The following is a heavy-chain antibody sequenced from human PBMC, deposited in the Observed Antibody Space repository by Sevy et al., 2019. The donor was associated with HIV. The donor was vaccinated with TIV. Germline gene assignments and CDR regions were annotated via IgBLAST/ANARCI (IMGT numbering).Heavy chain of an antibody. V-gene: IGHV3-30*04. CDR1: GFTFSTYA. D-gene: IGHD7-27*01. CDR3: ARDQLGSIDY. CDR2: VSSDGREI. J-gene: IGHJ4*02. Sequence: GGSLRLSCAVSGFTFSTYAMHWVRQAPGKGLECVAIVSSDGREINYADSVKGRFTISRDNSRNTLYLQMNRLRTEDTALYYCARDQLGSIDYWGQGTLVTVSS.